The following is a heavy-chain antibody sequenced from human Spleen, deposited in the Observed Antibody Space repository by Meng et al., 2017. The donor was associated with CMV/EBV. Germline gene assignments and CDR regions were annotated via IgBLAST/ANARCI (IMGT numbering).Heavy chain of an antibody. CDR3: ARGFMSEVALAPVVWFDP. CDR1: SFSSYY. V-gene: IGHV4-34*01. J-gene: IGHJ5*02. Sequence: SFSSYYWSWIRQPPGKGLEWIGEINHSGSTNYNPSLKSRVTISVDTSKNQFSLKLSSVTAADTAVYYCARGFMSEVALAPVVWFDPWGQGTLVTVSS. CDR2: INHSGST. D-gene: IGHD3-3*02.